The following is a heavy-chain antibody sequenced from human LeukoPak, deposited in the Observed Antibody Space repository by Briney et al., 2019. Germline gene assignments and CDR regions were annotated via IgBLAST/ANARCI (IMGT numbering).Heavy chain of an antibody. CDR1: GFTFSSYG. J-gene: IGHJ4*01. V-gene: IGHV3-30*18. Sequence: PGRSLRLSCAASGFTFSSYGMHWVRQAPGKGLEWVAVISYDGSNKYYADSVKGRFTISRDNSKNTLYLQMNSLRAEDTAVYYCAKGGVVVVAXXXYWGXXTLXTVSS. CDR2: ISYDGSNK. CDR3: AKGGVVVVAXXXY. D-gene: IGHD2-15*01.